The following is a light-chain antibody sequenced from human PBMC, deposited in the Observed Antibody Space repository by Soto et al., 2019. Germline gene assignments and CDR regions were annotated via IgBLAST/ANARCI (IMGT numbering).Light chain of an antibody. CDR2: EVS. J-gene: IGLJ1*01. Sequence: QSALTQPASVSGSPGQSITISCTGTSSDVGGYNYVSWYQQHPGKVPKLMIYEVSDRPSGVSNRFSGSKSGNTAFLTISGLQAEDEADYYCSSYTSSSTLYVFGTGTKVTVL. CDR3: SSYTSSSTLYV. CDR1: SSDVGGYNY. V-gene: IGLV2-14*01.